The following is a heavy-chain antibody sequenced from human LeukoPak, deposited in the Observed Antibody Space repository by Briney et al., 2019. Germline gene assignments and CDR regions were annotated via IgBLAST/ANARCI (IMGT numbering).Heavy chain of an antibody. CDR1: GYTFTGYY. Sequence: ASVKVSCKASGYTFTGYYMHWVRQAPGQGLEWMGWINPNSGGTNYAQKFQGRVTMTRGTSISTAYMELSRLRSDDTAVYYCARGVLKVIMGYYYYYMDVWGKGTTVTVSS. D-gene: IGHD3-3*01. J-gene: IGHJ6*03. V-gene: IGHV1-2*02. CDR2: INPNSGGT. CDR3: ARGVLKVIMGYYYYYMDV.